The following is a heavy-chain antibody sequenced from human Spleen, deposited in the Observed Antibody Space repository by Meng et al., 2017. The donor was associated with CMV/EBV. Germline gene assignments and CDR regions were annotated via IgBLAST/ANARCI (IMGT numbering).Heavy chain of an antibody. D-gene: IGHD6-13*01. CDR1: GLTFGSYA. Sequence: GESLKILCAASGLTFGSYAMSWVRQAPGKGLEWVSAISGSGGSTYYADSVKGRFTISRDNSKNTLYLQMNSLRAEDTAVYYCAKDLWQQLDYYYYYGMDVWGQGATVTVSS. J-gene: IGHJ6*02. CDR2: ISGSGGST. CDR3: AKDLWQQLDYYYYYGMDV. V-gene: IGHV3-23*01.